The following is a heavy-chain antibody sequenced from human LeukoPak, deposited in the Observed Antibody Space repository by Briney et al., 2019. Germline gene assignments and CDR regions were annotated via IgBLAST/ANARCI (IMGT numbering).Heavy chain of an antibody. D-gene: IGHD3-10*01. V-gene: IGHV1-69*04. J-gene: IGHJ4*02. CDR1: GGTFSSYA. CDR2: IIPILGIA. CDR3: ARDWFMVRGVIPYFDY. Sequence: SVKVSCKASGGTFSSYAISWVRQAPGQGLEWMGRIIPILGIANYAQKFQGRVTITAGKSTSTAYMELSSLRSEDTAVYYCARDWFMVRGVIPYFDYWGQGTLVTVSS.